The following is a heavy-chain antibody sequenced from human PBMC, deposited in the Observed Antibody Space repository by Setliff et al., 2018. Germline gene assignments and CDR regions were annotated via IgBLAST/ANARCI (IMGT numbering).Heavy chain of an antibody. J-gene: IGHJ3*02. D-gene: IGHD3-16*01. CDR1: GLTLSNYW. CDR3: TRDWGEAGSTNAFDI. V-gene: IGHV3-74*01. Sequence: PGESLRLSCEASGLTLSNYWMHWVRQGPGKGLVWVSYINFDGSGTNYADSVKGRFTISRDNAKNTLYLQMNRLRAEDTAVYYCTRDWGEAGSTNAFDIWGQGTVVTVSS. CDR2: INFDGSGT.